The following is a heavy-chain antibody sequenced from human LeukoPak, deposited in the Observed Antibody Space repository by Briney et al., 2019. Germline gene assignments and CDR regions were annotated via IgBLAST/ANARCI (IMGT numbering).Heavy chain of an antibody. CDR3: AKCDFWSANDFFDV. J-gene: IGHJ3*01. V-gene: IGHV3-23*01. D-gene: IGHD3-3*01. CDR2: LSGSGGTT. CDR1: GFIFSSYA. Sequence: GSLRLSCAASGFIFSSYAMTWVRQAPGKGLEWVSGLSGSGGTTYYADSVKGRFTISRDNSKNTLYLQMNSLRAEDTALYYCAKCDFWSANDFFDVWGQGTMVTVSS.